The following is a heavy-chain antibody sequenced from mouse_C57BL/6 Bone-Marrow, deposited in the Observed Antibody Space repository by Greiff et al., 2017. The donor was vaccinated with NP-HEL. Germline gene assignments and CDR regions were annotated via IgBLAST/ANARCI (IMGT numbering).Heavy chain of an antibody. D-gene: IGHD2-3*01. Sequence: VQLKESGAELVRPGASVKLSCTASGFNIKDDYMPWVKQRPEQGLEWIGWIYPENGATESASKFQGKATLTADTSSNTAYLQLSSLTSEATAVYYCTPYYGYYVGFAYWGQGTLVTVSA. CDR3: TPYYGYYVGFAY. CDR1: GFNIKDDY. CDR2: IYPENGAT. J-gene: IGHJ3*01. V-gene: IGHV14-4*01.